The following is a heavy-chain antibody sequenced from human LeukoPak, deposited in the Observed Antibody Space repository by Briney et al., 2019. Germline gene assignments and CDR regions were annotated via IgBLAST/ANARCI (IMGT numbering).Heavy chain of an antibody. J-gene: IGHJ4*02. CDR1: GFTFSSYE. CDR3: AREQAAAANSDY. V-gene: IGHV3-48*03. D-gene: IGHD6-13*01. Sequence: GGSLRLSCAASGFTFSSYEMNWVRQAPGKGLEWVSYISSSGSTIYYADSVKGRFTISRDNAKNSLYLQMNSLRAEDTAVYYCAREQAAAANSDYWGQGTLVTVSS. CDR2: ISSSGSTI.